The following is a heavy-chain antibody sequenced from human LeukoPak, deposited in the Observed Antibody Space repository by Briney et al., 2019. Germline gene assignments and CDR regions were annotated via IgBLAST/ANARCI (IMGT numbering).Heavy chain of an antibody. D-gene: IGHD3-10*01. J-gene: IGHJ4*02. CDR2: INWNGGST. V-gene: IGHV3-20*04. CDR3: ARDNFGSGTGFFDH. CDR1: GFRFDDYG. Sequence: PGESLRLSCAASGFRFDDYGLTWVRQAPGKGLEWVSGINWNGGSTSYADSVKGRFMISRDNAKNSLYLQMNSLRAEDTALYYCARDNFGSGTGFFDHWGQGTLVTVSS.